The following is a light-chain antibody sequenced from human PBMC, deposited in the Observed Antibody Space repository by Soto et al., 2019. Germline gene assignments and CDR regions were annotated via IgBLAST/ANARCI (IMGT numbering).Light chain of an antibody. CDR3: SAFSSSSTLV. CDR1: SRDVGAYNL. J-gene: IGLJ2*01. CDR2: EVR. Sequence: QSALTQPASVSGSPGQSITISCSGTSRDVGAYNLVSWYQQSPGQAPKLLIYEVRNRPSGVSYRFSGSKSGNTASLTISSLLPEDEADYFCSAFSSSSTLVFGGGTKVTVL. V-gene: IGLV2-14*01.